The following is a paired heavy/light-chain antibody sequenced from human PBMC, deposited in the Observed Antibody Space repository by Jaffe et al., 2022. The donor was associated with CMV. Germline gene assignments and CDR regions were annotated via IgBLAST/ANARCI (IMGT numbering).Heavy chain of an antibody. D-gene: IGHD6-6*01. Sequence: QLQLQESGPGLVKPSETLSLTCTVSGGSISTSSYYWGWIRQPPGKGLQWIGNIYYSGSTFYNPSLKSRVTMSVDTSKNQFSLHLTSVTAPDTAVYFCARRGRGMSSSFYYYYYMDVWGKGATVTVSS. J-gene: IGHJ6*03. CDR2: IYYSGST. CDR1: GGSISTSSYY. CDR3: ARRGRGMSSSFYYYYYMDV. V-gene: IGHV4-39*01.
Light chain of an antibody. V-gene: IGKV3-15*01. J-gene: IGKJ4*01. Sequence: EIVMTQSPATLSVSPGERATLSCRASQFVSTNLAWYQQKPGQAPRLLIYAASTRATGIPARFSGSGSGTEFTLTISSLQSEDFAVYYCQQYNNWLTFGGGTKVEIK. CDR2: AAS. CDR1: QFVSTN. CDR3: QQYNNWLT.